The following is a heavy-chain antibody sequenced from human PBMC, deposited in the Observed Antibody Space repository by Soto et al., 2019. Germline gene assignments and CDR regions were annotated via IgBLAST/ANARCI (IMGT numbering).Heavy chain of an antibody. J-gene: IGHJ6*02. V-gene: IGHV4-59*01. CDR1: GGSISSYY. CDR3: ARERTPYYYDSSGYNPGMDV. Sequence: SETLSLTCTVSGGSISSYYWSWIRQPPGKGLEWIGYIYYSGSTNYNPSLKSRVTISVDTSKNQFSLKLSSVTAADTAVYYCARERTPYYYDSSGYNPGMDVWGQGTTVTVSS. D-gene: IGHD3-22*01. CDR2: IYYSGST.